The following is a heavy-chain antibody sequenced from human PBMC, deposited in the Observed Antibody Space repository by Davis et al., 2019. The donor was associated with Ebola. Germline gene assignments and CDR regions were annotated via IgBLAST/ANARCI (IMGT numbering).Heavy chain of an antibody. CDR2: ISSSSSYI. CDR1: GFTFSSYS. D-gene: IGHD3-22*01. V-gene: IGHV3-21*01. J-gene: IGHJ4*02. Sequence: GESLKISCAASGFTFSSYSMNWVRQAPGKGLEWVSFISSSSSYIYYADSVKGRFTISRDNAKNSLYLQMNSLRAEDTAVYYCAREFYHYYDSSGYPGLDYWGQGTLVTVFS. CDR3: AREFYHYYDSSGYPGLDY.